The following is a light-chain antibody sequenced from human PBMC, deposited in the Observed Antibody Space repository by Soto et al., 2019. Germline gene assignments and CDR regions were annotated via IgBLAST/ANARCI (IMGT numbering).Light chain of an antibody. Sequence: DIQMTQSPSTLSASVGDRVTINCRASQSISSWLAWYQQKPGKAPKLLIYDASSLESGVPSRFSGSGPGTEFTLTISSLQPDDFATYYCQKYNSYSPWTFGQGTKVDIK. CDR2: DAS. CDR1: QSISSW. V-gene: IGKV1-5*01. J-gene: IGKJ1*01. CDR3: QKYNSYSPWT.